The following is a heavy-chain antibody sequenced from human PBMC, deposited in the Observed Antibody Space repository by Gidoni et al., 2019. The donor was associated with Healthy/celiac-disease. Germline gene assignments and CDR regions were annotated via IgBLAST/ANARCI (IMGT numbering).Heavy chain of an antibody. D-gene: IGHD6-19*01. Sequence: EVQLVESVGGLVKPGGSLRRSCAASGFTCSNAWMSWVRQAPGKGLEGVGRIKSKTDGGTTDYAAPVKGRFTISRDDSKNTLYLQMNSLKTEDTAVYYCTTSIAVAGTYYFDYWGQGTLVTVSS. CDR1: GFTCSNAW. V-gene: IGHV3-15*01. CDR3: TTSIAVAGTYYFDY. J-gene: IGHJ4*02. CDR2: IKSKTDGGTT.